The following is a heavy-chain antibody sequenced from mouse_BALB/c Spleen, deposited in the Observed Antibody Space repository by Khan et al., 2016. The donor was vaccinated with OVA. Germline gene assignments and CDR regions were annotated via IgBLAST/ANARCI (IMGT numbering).Heavy chain of an antibody. J-gene: IGHJ4*01. CDR2: IYPSDDYT. Sequence: QVQLQQSGAELVRPGSSAKLSCKASGYTFTNHWINWVKQRPGQGLEWIGNIYPSDDYTNYNENFKDKATLTVDKSSSTAYMQLISPTSEDSAVSYCTRELRLHYYAMDFWGQGTSVTVSS. CDR3: TRELRLHYYAMDF. CDR1: GYTFTNHW. D-gene: IGHD2-4*01. V-gene: IGHV1-69*02.